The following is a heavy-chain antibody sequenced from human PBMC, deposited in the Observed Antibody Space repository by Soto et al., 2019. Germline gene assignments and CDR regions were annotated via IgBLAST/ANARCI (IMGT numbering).Heavy chain of an antibody. V-gene: IGHV3-9*01. CDR3: AKGATTCCFSPFDM. J-gene: IGHJ3*02. CDR1: AFTFHDYA. D-gene: IGHD2-2*01. CDR2: ISWDSGNI. Sequence: EVQLVESGGGLVQPGRSLRLSCAASAFTFHDYAMHWVRQVPGKGLEWVSGISWDSGNIVYADSVKGRFTISRDNAKNSLYLQMNSLRTEDTAVYFCAKGATTCCFSPFDMWGPGTMVTVSS.